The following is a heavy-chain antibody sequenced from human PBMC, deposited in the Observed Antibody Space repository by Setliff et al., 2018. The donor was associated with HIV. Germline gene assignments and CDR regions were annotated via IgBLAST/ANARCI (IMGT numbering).Heavy chain of an antibody. J-gene: IGHJ4*02. CDR2: INAGNGNT. Sequence: ASVKVSCKASGYTFTSYAMHWVRQAPGQRLEWMGWINAGNGNTKYSQKFQGRVTITRDTSASTAYMELSSLRSEDTAVYYCASSEESRVVVAALDYWGQGTLVTVSS. CDR3: ASSEESRVVVAALDY. CDR1: GYTFTSYA. V-gene: IGHV1-3*01. D-gene: IGHD2-15*01.